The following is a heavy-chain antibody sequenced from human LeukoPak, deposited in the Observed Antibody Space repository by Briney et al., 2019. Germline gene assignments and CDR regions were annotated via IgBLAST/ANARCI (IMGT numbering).Heavy chain of an antibody. V-gene: IGHV4-39*07. D-gene: IGHD3-16*01. J-gene: IGHJ3*02. CDR1: GGSISSSSYY. Sequence: SETLSLTCTVSGGSISSSSYYWGWIRQPPGKGLEWIGSIYYSGSTYYNPSLKSRVTISVDTSKNQFSLKLSSVTAADTAVYHCARDWGFERGSYDAFDIWGQGTMVTVSS. CDR2: IYYSGST. CDR3: ARDWGFERGSYDAFDI.